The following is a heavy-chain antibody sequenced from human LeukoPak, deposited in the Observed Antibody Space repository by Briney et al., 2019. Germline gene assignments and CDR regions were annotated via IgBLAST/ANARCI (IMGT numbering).Heavy chain of an antibody. Sequence: SSETLSLTCTVSGGSISSSSYYWGWIRQPPGKGLEWTGSTYYSGSTYYNPSLKSRVSISVDTSKNQFSLKLSSVTAADTAVYYCARHALGSGSFRDFDYWGQGTLVTVSS. CDR3: ARHALGSGSFRDFDY. D-gene: IGHD1-26*01. CDR1: GGSISSSSYY. CDR2: TYYSGST. J-gene: IGHJ4*02. V-gene: IGHV4-39*01.